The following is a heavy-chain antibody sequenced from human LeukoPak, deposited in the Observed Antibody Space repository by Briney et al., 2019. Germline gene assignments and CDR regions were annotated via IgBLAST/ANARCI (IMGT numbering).Heavy chain of an antibody. Sequence: SETLSLTCTVSGGSIRSSSYFWGWIRQPPGKGLEWIGSIYYSGSTCYNPSLKSRVTISVDTSKNQFSLKLSSVTAADTAVYYCAAQSPAKGYYYYMDVWGKGTTVTVSS. CDR1: GGSIRSSSYF. J-gene: IGHJ6*03. CDR2: IYYSGST. CDR3: AAQSPAKGYYYYMDV. V-gene: IGHV4-39*01.